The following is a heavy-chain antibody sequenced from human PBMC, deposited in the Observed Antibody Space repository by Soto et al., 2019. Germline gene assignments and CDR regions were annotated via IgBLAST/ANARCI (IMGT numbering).Heavy chain of an antibody. CDR2: ISWNSGSI. CDR3: AKDHSGSYYEYYFDY. D-gene: IGHD1-26*01. Sequence: GGSLRLSCAASGFTFDDYAMHWVRQAPGKGLEWVSGISWNSGSIGYADSVKGRFTISRDNAKNSLYLQMNSLRAEDMALYYCAKDHSGSYYEYYFDYWGQGTLVTVSS. CDR1: GFTFDDYA. J-gene: IGHJ4*02. V-gene: IGHV3-9*03.